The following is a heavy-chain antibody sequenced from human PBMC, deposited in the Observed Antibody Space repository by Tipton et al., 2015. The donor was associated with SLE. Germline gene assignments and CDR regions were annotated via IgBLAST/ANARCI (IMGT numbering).Heavy chain of an antibody. CDR2: IIHSGST. Sequence: TLSLTCSVSGGSVSNYTYYWGWIRQPPGKGLEWIGDIIHSGSTNSNPSLKSRVSMSIDMSNNQFSLTLSSVTAADTAVYYCARDLRGNFDYYFDYWGQGTLVTVSS. CDR3: ARDLRGNFDYYFDY. J-gene: IGHJ4*02. CDR1: GGSVSNYTYY. V-gene: IGHV4-61*01.